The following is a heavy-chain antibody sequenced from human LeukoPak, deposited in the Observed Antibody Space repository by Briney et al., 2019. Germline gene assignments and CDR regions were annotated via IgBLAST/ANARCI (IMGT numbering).Heavy chain of an antibody. V-gene: IGHV4-4*07. J-gene: IGHJ4*02. CDR3: ARQTASAGTAGFDF. D-gene: IGHD6-13*01. CDR1: GGSISSYY. Sequence: SETLSLTCTVSGGSISSYYGSWIRQPAGKGLEWIGRIYSTGSTNYNPSLKSRVTMAVDTSKNQFSLRLRSVTAADTAVYYCARQTASAGTAGFDFWGQGALVTVSS. CDR2: IYSTGST.